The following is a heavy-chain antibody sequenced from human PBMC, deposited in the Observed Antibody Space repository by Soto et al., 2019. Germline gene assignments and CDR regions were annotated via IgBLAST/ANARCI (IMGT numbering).Heavy chain of an antibody. V-gene: IGHV4-39*01. CDR1: GGSISSSSYY. CDR2: IYYSGST. D-gene: IGHD3-16*02. CDR3: ARRFRSYDYIWGSYLDAFDI. J-gene: IGHJ3*02. Sequence: SETMSLTCTVSGGSISSSSYYWGWIRQPPGKGLEWIGSIYYSGSTYYNPSLKSRVTISVDTSKNQFSLKLSSVTAADTAVYYCARRFRSYDYIWGSYLDAFDIWGQGTMVTVSS.